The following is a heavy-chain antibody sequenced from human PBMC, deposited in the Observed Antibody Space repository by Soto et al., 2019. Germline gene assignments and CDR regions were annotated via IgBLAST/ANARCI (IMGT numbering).Heavy chain of an antibody. J-gene: IGHJ3*01. D-gene: IGHD2-21*02. Sequence: LGESLKISCKGSGYTFTRNWIGWVRQMPGKGLEWMGIIFPTDSDTRYSPSSQGQVTISADNSISTAYLQWSSLKASDTAIYYCATPGGRDFNAFDVWGQGTMVTVSS. CDR1: GYTFTRNW. CDR2: IFPTDSDT. V-gene: IGHV5-51*01. CDR3: ATPGGRDFNAFDV.